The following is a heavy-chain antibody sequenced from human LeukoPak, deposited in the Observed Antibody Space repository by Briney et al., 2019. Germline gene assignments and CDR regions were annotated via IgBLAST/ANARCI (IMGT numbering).Heavy chain of an antibody. CDR3: ARAHYYGSGSYVYYYYYMDV. CDR1: GYSISSGYY. CDR2: IYHSGRT. D-gene: IGHD3-10*01. V-gene: IGHV4-38-2*02. J-gene: IGHJ6*03. Sequence: SETLSLTCTVSGYSISSGYYWGWIRQPPGKGLEWIGSIYHSGRTFYNPSLKSRVTISVDTSKNQFSLKLSSVTAADTAVYYCARAHYYGSGSYVYYYYYMDVWGKGTTVTVSS.